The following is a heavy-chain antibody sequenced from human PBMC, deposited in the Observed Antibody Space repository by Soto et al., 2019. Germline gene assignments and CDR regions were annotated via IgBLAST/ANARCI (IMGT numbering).Heavy chain of an antibody. CDR2: ISGSGVST. CDR3: AKSPGMYYYDSSGYYHYDY. D-gene: IGHD3-22*01. Sequence: GGSLRLSCSASGFTFSIYAMHWVRQAPGKGLEYVSSISGSGVSTYYADSVKGRFTISRDNSKNTLYLQMNSLRAEDTAVYYCAKSPGMYYYDSSGYYHYDYWGQGTLVTVSS. CDR1: GFTFSIYA. V-gene: IGHV3-64*04. J-gene: IGHJ4*02.